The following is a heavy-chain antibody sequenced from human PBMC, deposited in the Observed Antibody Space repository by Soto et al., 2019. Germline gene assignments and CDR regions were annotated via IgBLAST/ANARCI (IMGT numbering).Heavy chain of an antibody. CDR1: GGSTSSGDFY. Sequence: SETLSLTCSVSGGSTSSGDFYWSWIRQPPGKGLEWIGYIRHSGSTYHNSSLRGRVAISVDTSNNQFSLRLNSVTAADTAVYYCARGLSVTGDSNNWFDPWGQGTLVTVSS. V-gene: IGHV4-30-4*01. D-gene: IGHD2-21*02. CDR3: ARGLSVTGDSNNWFDP. CDR2: IRHSGST. J-gene: IGHJ5*02.